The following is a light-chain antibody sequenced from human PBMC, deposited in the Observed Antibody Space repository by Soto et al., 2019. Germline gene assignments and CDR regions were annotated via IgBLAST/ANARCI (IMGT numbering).Light chain of an antibody. CDR2: GAS. J-gene: IGKJ4*01. CDR1: QSVRSH. Sequence: EVVMTQSPATLSVSPGERATLSCRASQSVRSHLAWYQQKPGQAPSLLIFGASTRATGAPARFRGSESGTEFTLTISSLQSEDVAVYFCQQYNDWPRTFGGGTKVEIK. V-gene: IGKV3-15*01. CDR3: QQYNDWPRT.